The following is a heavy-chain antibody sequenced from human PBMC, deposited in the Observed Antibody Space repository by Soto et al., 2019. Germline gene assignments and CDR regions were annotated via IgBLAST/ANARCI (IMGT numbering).Heavy chain of an antibody. Sequence: SVKVSCKASGGTFSKYCISWVRQAPGQGLEWLGGIMPMFGTPNYAQKFQGRVTISADESTTTAYLELSSLRSDDTTVYFCARPLGDRKVCNSLAVWGQGTTVTVSS. CDR1: GGTFSKYC. V-gene: IGHV1-69*13. D-gene: IGHD2-21*01. CDR3: ARPLGDRKVCNSLAV. J-gene: IGHJ6*02. CDR2: IMPMFGTP.